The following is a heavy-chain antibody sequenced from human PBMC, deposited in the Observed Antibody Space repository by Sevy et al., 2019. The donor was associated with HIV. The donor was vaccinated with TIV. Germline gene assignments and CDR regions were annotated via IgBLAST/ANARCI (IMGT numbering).Heavy chain of an antibody. V-gene: IGHV3-23*01. J-gene: IGHJ4*02. Sequence: GGSLRLSCAASGFTFTSYAMSWVRQAPGKGLEWVSSISGSHGTPYYADSVKGRFTISRDNSKNQLYLQMSSLRAEDTAVYYCAKSEWGNIGFCTRSSCYPFDYWGQGTLVTVSS. CDR1: GFTFTSYA. CDR3: AKSEWGNIGFCTRSSCYPFDY. CDR2: ISGSHGTP. D-gene: IGHD2-2*01.